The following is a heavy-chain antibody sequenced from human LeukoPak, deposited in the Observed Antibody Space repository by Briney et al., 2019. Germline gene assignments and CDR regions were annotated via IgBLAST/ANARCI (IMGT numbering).Heavy chain of an antibody. J-gene: IGHJ5*02. CDR2: IYPGDSDT. CDR3: ARLVVVVAASGTTGPFDP. V-gene: IGHV5-51*01. Sequence: GESLKISCKGSGYSFTSNWIGWVRQMPGKGLEWMGIIYPGDSDTRYSPSFQGQVTISADKSISTAYLQWSSLKASDTAMYYCARLVVVVAASGTTGPFDPWGQGTLVTVSS. D-gene: IGHD2-15*01. CDR1: GYSFTSNW.